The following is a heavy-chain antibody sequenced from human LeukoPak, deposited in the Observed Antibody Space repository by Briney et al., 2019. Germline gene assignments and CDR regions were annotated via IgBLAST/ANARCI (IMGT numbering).Heavy chain of an antibody. CDR3: ARAPPQGQDYYDSSGYKYNWFDP. Sequence: ASVKVSCKASGYTFTSYYMHWVRQAPGQGLEWMGLINPSGGSTSYAQKFQGRVTMTRDTSTSTVYMELSSLRSEDTAVYYCARAPPQGQDYYDSSGYKYNWFDPWGQGTLVTVSS. CDR1: GYTFTSYY. V-gene: IGHV1-46*01. D-gene: IGHD3-22*01. J-gene: IGHJ5*02. CDR2: INPSGGST.